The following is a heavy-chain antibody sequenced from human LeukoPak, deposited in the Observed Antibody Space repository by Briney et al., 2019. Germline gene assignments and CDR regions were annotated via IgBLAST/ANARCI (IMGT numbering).Heavy chain of an antibody. CDR2: INHSGST. CDR1: GGSFSGYY. D-gene: IGHD3-10*01. Sequence: SSETLSLTCAVYGGSFSGYYWSWIRQPPGKGLEWVGEINHSGSTNYNPSLKSRVTISVDTSKNQFSLKLSSATAADTAVYYCARGSGLTTMVRGVPYYYYYYYMDVWGKGTTVTVSS. J-gene: IGHJ6*03. CDR3: ARGSGLTTMVRGVPYYYYYYYMDV. V-gene: IGHV4-34*01.